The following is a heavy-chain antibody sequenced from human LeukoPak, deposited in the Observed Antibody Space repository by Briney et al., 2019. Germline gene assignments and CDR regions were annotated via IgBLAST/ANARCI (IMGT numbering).Heavy chain of an antibody. D-gene: IGHD6-13*01. V-gene: IGHV4-34*01. Sequence: PSETLSLTCAVYGGSFSSYYWSWIRQPPGKGLEWIGEINHSGSTNYNPSLKSRVTISVDTSKNQFSLKLSSVTAADTAVYYCARVAAAGASYGMDVWGQGTTVTVSS. CDR3: ARVAAAGASYGMDV. CDR2: INHSGST. CDR1: GGSFSSYY. J-gene: IGHJ6*02.